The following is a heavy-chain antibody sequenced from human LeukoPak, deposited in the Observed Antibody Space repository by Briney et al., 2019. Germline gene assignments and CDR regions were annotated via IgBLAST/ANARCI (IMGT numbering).Heavy chain of an antibody. J-gene: IGHJ4*02. CDR3: ATSVRGVIIPIHY. CDR2: FDPEDGET. V-gene: IGHV1-24*01. CDR1: GYTLTELS. D-gene: IGHD3-10*01. Sequence: ASVKVSCKISGYTLTELSMHWVRQAPGKGLEWMGGFDPEDGETIYAQKFQGRVTMTEDTSTDTAYMELSSLRSEDTAVYYCATSVRGVIIPIHYWGQGTLVTVSS.